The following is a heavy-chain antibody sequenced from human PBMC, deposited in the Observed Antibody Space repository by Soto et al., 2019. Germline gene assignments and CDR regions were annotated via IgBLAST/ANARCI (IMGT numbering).Heavy chain of an antibody. Sequence: QLQLQESGPGLVKPSETLSLTCTVSGGSISSSRHDWGWIRQPPGKGLEWIGRIYYSGTTYYNPSLKSRITISMDTAKYQYALKVSSVTTTDTAVYYCARSSNWYFDYWGHGTLVSVSS. V-gene: IGHV4-39*01. CDR1: GGSISSSRHD. J-gene: IGHJ4*01. D-gene: IGHD6-13*01. CDR3: ARSSNWYFDY. CDR2: IYYSGTT.